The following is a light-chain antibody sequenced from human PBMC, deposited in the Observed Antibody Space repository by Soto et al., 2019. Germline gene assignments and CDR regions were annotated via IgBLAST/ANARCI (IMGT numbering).Light chain of an antibody. J-gene: IGKJ2*01. V-gene: IGKV1-39*01. CDR1: QVISTY. Sequence: DIQVTQSPVSLSASVGDRVTITCRTSQVISTYLNWYQQKAGDAPRLLISAASDLQKGVPSRFSGSGSGADFTLTISSLRPEDFATYYCQQAYITPYTFGQGAKLEI. CDR3: QQAYITPYT. CDR2: AAS.